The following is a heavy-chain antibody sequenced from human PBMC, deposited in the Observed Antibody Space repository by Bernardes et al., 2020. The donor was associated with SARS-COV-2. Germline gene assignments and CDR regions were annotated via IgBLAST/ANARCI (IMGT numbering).Heavy chain of an antibody. J-gene: IGHJ3*02. CDR2: ISTDGRTT. CDR1: GFTFSSYW. Sequence: GGSLRLSCAASGFTFSSYWMHWVRQIPGRGLVWLSRISTDGRTTNYADSVEGRFTISRDNAKNTLWLQMNSLKAEDTAVYYCARDYSRFGPGAFDIWGRGPMVTVSS. CDR3: ARDYSRFGPGAFDI. V-gene: IGHV3-74*01. D-gene: IGHD6-13*01.